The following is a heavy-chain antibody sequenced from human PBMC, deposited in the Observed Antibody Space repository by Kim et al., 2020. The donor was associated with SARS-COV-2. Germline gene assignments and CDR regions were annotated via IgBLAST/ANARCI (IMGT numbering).Heavy chain of an antibody. V-gene: IGHV1-8*01. CDR3: ARGGYSSGWWRY. J-gene: IGHJ4*02. D-gene: IGHD6-19*01. Sequence: GYAQKFQGRVTMTRNTSISTAYMGLSSLRSEDTAVYYCARGGYSSGWWRYWGQGTLVTVSS.